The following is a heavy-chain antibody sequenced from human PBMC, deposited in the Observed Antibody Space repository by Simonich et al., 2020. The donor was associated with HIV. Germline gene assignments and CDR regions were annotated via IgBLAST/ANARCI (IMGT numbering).Heavy chain of an antibody. CDR1: GGSFSNYY. D-gene: IGHD6-19*01. CDR2: IYYRGST. CDR3: ARGMWTAYSSGWHYFDY. J-gene: IGHJ4*02. Sequence: QVQLQQWGAGLLKPSETLSLTCAVYGGSFSNYYWSWIRQHPGMGLERSGYIYYRGSTNYNPSLKSRLTISVDTSKNQFSLTLSSVTAADTAVYYCARGMWTAYSSGWHYFDYWGQGTLVTVSS. V-gene: IGHV4-34*01.